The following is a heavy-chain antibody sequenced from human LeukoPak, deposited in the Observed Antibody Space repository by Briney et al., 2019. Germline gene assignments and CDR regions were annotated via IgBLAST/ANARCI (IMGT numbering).Heavy chain of an antibody. CDR2: ISGSGGST. V-gene: IGHV3-23*01. Sequence: GGSLRLSCAASGFTFSSYAMSWVRQAPGKGLEWVSAISGSGGSTYYADSVKGRFTISRDNSKNTLYLQMNSLRAKDTAVYYCAKGELAYCGGDCLAFDYWGQGTLVTVSS. CDR3: AKGELAYCGGDCLAFDY. J-gene: IGHJ4*02. D-gene: IGHD2-21*02. CDR1: GFTFSSYA.